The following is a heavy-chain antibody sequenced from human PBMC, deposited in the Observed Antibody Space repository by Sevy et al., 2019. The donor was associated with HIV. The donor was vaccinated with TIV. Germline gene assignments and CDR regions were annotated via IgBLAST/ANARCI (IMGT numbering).Heavy chain of an antibody. CDR1: GYSISSGFY. J-gene: IGHJ4*02. D-gene: IGHD3-16*01. Sequence: SETLSLKCSVSGYSISSGFYWGWIRQSPGAGLEWIGSVYHTGGAFYTPSLKRRVTISLDTSKNQFSLKLTSMTAADTAIYYCARIGGSPRYFDYWGQGTLVTVSS. CDR3: ARIGGSPRYFDY. V-gene: IGHV4-38-2*01. CDR2: VYHTGGA.